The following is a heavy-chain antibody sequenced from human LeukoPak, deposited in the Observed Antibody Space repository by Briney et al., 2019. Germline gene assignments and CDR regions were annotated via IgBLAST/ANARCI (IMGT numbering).Heavy chain of an antibody. CDR2: IYSGGST. J-gene: IGHJ4*02. V-gene: IGHV3-53*01. D-gene: IGHD6-19*01. Sequence: VGSLRLSCAASGFTVSSNYMSWVRQAPGKGREWVSVIYSGGSTYYADSVKGRFTISRDNSKNTLYLQMNSLRAEDTAVYYCARASQWLGSDFDYWGQGTLVTVSS. CDR3: ARASQWLGSDFDY. CDR1: GFTVSSNY.